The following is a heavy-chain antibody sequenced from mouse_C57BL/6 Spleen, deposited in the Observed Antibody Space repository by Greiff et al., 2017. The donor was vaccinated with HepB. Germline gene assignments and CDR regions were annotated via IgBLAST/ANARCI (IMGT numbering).Heavy chain of an antibody. CDR3: ARSRVDRGSYSWYFDV. J-gene: IGHJ1*03. CDR1: GYSFTSYY. V-gene: IGHV1-66*01. CDR2: IYPGSGNT. D-gene: IGHD2-12*01. Sequence: VQLQQSGPELVKPGASVKISCKASGYSFTSYYIHWVKQRPGQGLEWIGWIYPGSGNTKYNEKFKGKATLTADTSSSTAYMHRSSLTSEDSAFFYCARSRVDRGSYSWYFDVWGTGTTVTVSS.